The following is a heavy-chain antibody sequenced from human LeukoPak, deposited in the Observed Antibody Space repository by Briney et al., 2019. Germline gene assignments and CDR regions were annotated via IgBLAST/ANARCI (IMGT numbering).Heavy chain of an antibody. D-gene: IGHD2-21*01. J-gene: IGHJ4*02. Sequence: ASVKVSCKASGYTFTSYNMHWVRQAPGQGLEWMGWVYPATGGTNYAQKFQGRVTMTTGTSISTAYMELRGLTSDDTAVYFCVRGAVIAHFDYWGQGTLVTVSS. CDR2: VYPATGGT. V-gene: IGHV1-2*02. CDR3: VRGAVIAHFDY. CDR1: GYTFTSYN.